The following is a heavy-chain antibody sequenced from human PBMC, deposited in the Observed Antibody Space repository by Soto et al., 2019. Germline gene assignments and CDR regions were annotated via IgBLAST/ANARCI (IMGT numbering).Heavy chain of an antibody. CDR3: ARRSHDDYGDYPALPMDV. CDR1: GGSISSSSYY. V-gene: IGHV4-39*01. D-gene: IGHD4-17*01. J-gene: IGHJ6*02. Sequence: QLQLQESGPGLVKPSETLSLTCTVSGGSISSSSYYWGWIRQPPEKGLEWIGSIYYSGSTYYNPSLQSRVTISVDTSKNQFSLKLSSVTAADTAVYYCARRSHDDYGDYPALPMDVWGQGTTVTVSS. CDR2: IYYSGST.